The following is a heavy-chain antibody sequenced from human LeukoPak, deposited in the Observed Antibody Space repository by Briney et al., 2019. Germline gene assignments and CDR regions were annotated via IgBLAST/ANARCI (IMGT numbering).Heavy chain of an antibody. Sequence: PGGSLRLSCAASGFTVSSNYMSWVRQAPGKGLEWVSVIYSGGSTYYADSVKGRFTISRDNSKDTLYLQMNNLRAEDTAVWYCTREGNRNDGLVDYWGQGTLVTVSS. V-gene: IGHV3-66*01. D-gene: IGHD1-20*01. J-gene: IGHJ4*02. CDR2: IYSGGST. CDR1: GFTVSSNY. CDR3: TREGNRNDGLVDY.